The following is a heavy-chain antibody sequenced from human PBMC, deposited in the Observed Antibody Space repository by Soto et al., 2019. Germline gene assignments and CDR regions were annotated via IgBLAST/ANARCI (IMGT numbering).Heavy chain of an antibody. CDR2: ISHTGRT. D-gene: IGHD3-3*01. CDR3: ARADNTGLFDF. Sequence: WTWIRQSPGKGLEWIGQISHTGRTKYNPSLESRVTISVDTSRKQFSLKLTSVTAADTALYYCARADNTGLFDFWGQGTLVTVSS. V-gene: IGHV4-59*01. J-gene: IGHJ4*02.